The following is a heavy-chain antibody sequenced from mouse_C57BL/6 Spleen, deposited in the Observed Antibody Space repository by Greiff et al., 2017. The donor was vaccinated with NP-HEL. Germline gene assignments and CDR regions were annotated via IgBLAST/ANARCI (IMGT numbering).Heavy chain of an antibody. V-gene: IGHV1-18*01. CDR2: INPNNGGT. CDR3: ARPSIYYYGSSYFSYAMDY. J-gene: IGHJ4*01. CDR1: GYTFTDYN. Sequence: EVQLQQSGPELVKPGASVKIPCKASGYTFTDYNMDWVKQSHGKSLEWIGDINPNNGGTIYNQKFKGKATLTVDKSSSTAYMELRSLTSEDTAVYYCARPSIYYYGSSYFSYAMDYWGQGTSVTVSS. D-gene: IGHD1-1*01.